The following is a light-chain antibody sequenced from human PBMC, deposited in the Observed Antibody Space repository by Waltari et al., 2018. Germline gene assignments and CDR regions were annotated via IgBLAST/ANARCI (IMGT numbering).Light chain of an antibody. V-gene: IGLV2-14*04. CDR2: DVS. J-gene: IGLJ3*02. CDR3: GSYTGSTTWV. Sequence: WYQQRPGKAPKLLIFDVSNRPSGVSNRFSGSKSGNTTSLTISGLQAEDEAAYYCGSYTGSTTWVFGGGTKLTVL.